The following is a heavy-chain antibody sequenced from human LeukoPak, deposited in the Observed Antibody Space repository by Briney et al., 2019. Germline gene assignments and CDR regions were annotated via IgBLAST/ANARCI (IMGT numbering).Heavy chain of an antibody. V-gene: IGHV4-39*07. D-gene: IGHD3-22*01. CDR2: IFYSGST. CDR3: ASHGDLYDGAGYFDY. Sequence: SETLSLTCTVSGGSISTSNYYWGWIRQPPGKGLEWIGNIFYSGSTYYSPSLKSRVTISLDTSRNQFSLKLSSVTAADTAVYYCASHGDLYDGAGYFDYWGQGTLVTVSS. J-gene: IGHJ4*02. CDR1: GGSISTSNYY.